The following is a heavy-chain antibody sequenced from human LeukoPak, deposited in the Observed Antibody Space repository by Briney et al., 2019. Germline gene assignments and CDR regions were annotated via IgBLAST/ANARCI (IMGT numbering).Heavy chain of an antibody. V-gene: IGHV1-69*01. CDR1: GGTFSSYA. CDR2: IIPIFGTA. J-gene: IGHJ4*02. Sequence: SVKVSCKASGGTFSSYAISWVRQAPGQGLEWMGGIIPIFGTANYAQKFQGRVTITADESTSTAYMELSSLRTEDTAVYYCARDMGGDYTQFHFDYWGQGTLVTVSS. D-gene: IGHD4-17*01. CDR3: ARDMGGDYTQFHFDY.